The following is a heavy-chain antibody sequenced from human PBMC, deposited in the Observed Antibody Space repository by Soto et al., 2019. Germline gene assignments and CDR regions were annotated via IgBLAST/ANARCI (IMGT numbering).Heavy chain of an antibody. V-gene: IGHV6-1*01. J-gene: IGHJ6*02. CDR3: ARSKWELLRNYYYGMDV. CDR2: TYYRSKWYN. CDR1: GDSVPSNSAA. Sequence: PSQTLSLTCAISGDSVPSNSAAWNWIRQSPSRGLEWLGRTYYRSKWYNDYAVSVKSRITINPDTSKNQFSLQLNSVTPEDTAVYYCARSKWELLRNYYYGMDVWGQGTTVTVSS. D-gene: IGHD1-26*01.